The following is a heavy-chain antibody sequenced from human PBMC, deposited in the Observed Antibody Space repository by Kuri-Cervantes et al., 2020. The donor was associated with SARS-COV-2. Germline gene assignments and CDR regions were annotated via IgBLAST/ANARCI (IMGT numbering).Heavy chain of an antibody. D-gene: IGHD3-10*01. J-gene: IGHJ5*02. CDR2: IYTSGST. CDR1: GGSISSYY. V-gene: IGHV4-4*07. Sequence: ESLKISCTVSGGSISSYYWSWIRQPAGKGLEWIGRIYTSGSTNYNPSLKSRVTISVDTSKNQFSLKLSSVTAADTAVYYCARGPPDLGEEWFDPWGQGTLVTVSS. CDR3: ARGPPDLGEEWFDP.